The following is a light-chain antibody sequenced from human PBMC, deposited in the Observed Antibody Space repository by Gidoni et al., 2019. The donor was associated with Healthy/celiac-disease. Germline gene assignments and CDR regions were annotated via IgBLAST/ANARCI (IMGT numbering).Light chain of an antibody. CDR1: SNNVGNQG. CDR2: RNN. Sequence: PSVSKGLRQHATLTCTGNSNNVGNQGAAWLQQHQGHPPKLLSYRNNNRPSGISERFSASRSGNTASLTITGLQPEDEADYYCSAWDSSLSAWVFGGGTKLTVL. J-gene: IGLJ3*02. V-gene: IGLV10-54*04. CDR3: SAWDSSLSAWV.